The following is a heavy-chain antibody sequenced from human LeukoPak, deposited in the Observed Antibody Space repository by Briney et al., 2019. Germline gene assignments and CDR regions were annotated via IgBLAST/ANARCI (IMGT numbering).Heavy chain of an antibody. J-gene: IGHJ6*02. CDR2: ISGSGGST. CDR1: GFTFSSYA. Sequence: KPGGSLRLSCAASGFTFSSYAMSWVRQAPGKGLEWVSAISGSGGSTYYPDSLKGRFTISRDNSKNTLYLQVSSLRAEDTAVYYCARKNVSGAAAGNSGMDVWGQGTTVTVSS. D-gene: IGHD6-13*01. V-gene: IGHV3-23*01. CDR3: ARKNVSGAAAGNSGMDV.